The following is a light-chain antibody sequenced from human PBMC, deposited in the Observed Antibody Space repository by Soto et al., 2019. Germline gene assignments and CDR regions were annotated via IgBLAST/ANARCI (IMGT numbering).Light chain of an antibody. CDR2: LAS. Sequence: EIGMTQSPATLSVSPGETATLSCMASRSVSYYLAWSQQKPGQAPRLLHVLASTRATGIPARFSASGSGTDFTLTISSLQSEDFAVEYCQHYDNGALTVGVGTKVEV. V-gene: IGKV3D-15*01. J-gene: IGKJ4*01. CDR3: QHYDNGALT. CDR1: RSVSYY.